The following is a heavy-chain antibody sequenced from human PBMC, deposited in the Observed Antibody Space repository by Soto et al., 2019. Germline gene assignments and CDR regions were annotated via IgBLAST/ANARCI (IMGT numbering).Heavy chain of an antibody. J-gene: IGHJ6*02. CDR1: GGSISSGGYS. D-gene: IGHD3-10*01. Sequence: SETLSLTCAVSGGSISSGGYSWSWIRQPPGKGLEWIGYIYHSGSTYYNPSLKSRVTISVDRSKNQFSLKLSSVTAADTAVYYCATKSELWFGNGMDVWGQGTTVTVSS. V-gene: IGHV4-30-2*01. CDR2: IYHSGST. CDR3: ATKSELWFGNGMDV.